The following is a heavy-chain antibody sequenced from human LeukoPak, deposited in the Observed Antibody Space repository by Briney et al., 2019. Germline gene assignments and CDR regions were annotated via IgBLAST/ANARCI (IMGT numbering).Heavy chain of an antibody. CDR2: IKSKTDGGTT. V-gene: IGHV3-15*01. Sequence: PGGSLRLSCAASGFTFSNAWMSWVRQAPGKGLEWVGRIKSKTDGGTTDYAAPVKGRFTISRGDSKNTLYLQMNSLKTEDTAVYYCTTETITIFGVVTLFDYWGQGTLVTVSS. J-gene: IGHJ4*02. CDR1: GFTFSNAW. CDR3: TTETITIFGVVTLFDY. D-gene: IGHD3-3*01.